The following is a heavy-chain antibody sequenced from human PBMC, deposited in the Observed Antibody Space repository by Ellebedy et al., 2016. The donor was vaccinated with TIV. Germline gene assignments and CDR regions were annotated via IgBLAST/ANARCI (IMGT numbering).Heavy chain of an antibody. J-gene: IGHJ4*02. Sequence: GESLKISXAASGLTFSGDWMTWVRQAPGKGLEWVANINGDGSAIQYADSVEGRFTISRDNAKNSLYLQMNSLRDEDTAVYYCARAKVVAVFDYWGQGTLVTVSS. CDR3: ARAKVVAVFDY. V-gene: IGHV3-7*01. D-gene: IGHD3-22*01. CDR2: INGDGSAI. CDR1: GLTFSGDW.